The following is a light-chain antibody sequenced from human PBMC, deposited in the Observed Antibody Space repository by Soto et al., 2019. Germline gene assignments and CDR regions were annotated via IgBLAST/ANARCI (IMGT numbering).Light chain of an antibody. CDR3: QQSYSSLALT. J-gene: IGKJ4*01. CDR2: AAS. V-gene: IGKV1-39*01. Sequence: DIQMTQSPSSLSASVGDRVTITCRASQSINSYLNWYQQKPGKAPKLLIYAASNLQSGVPSRFSGGGSGTDFTLTISSLQPEDFATYYCQQSYSSLALTFGGGTRWIS. CDR1: QSINSY.